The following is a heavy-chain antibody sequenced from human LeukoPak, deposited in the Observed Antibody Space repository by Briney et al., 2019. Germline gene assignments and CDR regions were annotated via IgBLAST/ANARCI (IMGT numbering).Heavy chain of an antibody. CDR3: ARVRIGETSYDASDV. CDR1: GGSISSYY. D-gene: IGHD1-26*01. CDR2: IYITGST. J-gene: IGHJ3*01. Sequence: SETLSLTCTVSGGSISSYYWTWIRQPPGKGLEWIGDIYITGSTNYNPYLKKRVTMSVDTSKSQFSLRLSSVTAADTAVYYCARVRIGETSYDASDVWGLGTMVTVSS. V-gene: IGHV4-59*13.